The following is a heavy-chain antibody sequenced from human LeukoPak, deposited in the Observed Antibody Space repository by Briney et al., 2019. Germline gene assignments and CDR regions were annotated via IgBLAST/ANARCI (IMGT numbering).Heavy chain of an antibody. D-gene: IGHD1-14*01. CDR3: AREVWGPEY. CDR1: GYTFTNYY. CDR2: INPGDGSR. V-gene: IGHV1-46*01. Sequence: ASVKVSCKASGYTFTNYYVNWVRQAPGQGLEWMGIINPGDGSRTYAQKFQGRVSMTRDTSTSTVYLELSSLRSEDTAMFYCAREVWGPEYWGQGTLVTVSS. J-gene: IGHJ4*02.